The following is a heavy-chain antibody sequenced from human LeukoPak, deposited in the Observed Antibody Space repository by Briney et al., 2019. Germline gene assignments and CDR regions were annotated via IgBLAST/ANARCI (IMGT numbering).Heavy chain of an antibody. Sequence: GGSLRLFCAASGFTFSIYWMGGVRQPPGGGLEGLANIKQYGSEKHYVGSVKDRFPISRDNATNSMYLQMNSLRAEDTAVYYCARVLTTVIKSAPYYYYYMDVWGKGTTVTVSS. J-gene: IGHJ6*03. V-gene: IGHV3-7*01. D-gene: IGHD4-11*01. CDR2: IKQYGSEK. CDR3: ARVLTTVIKSAPYYYYYMDV. CDR1: GFTFSIYW.